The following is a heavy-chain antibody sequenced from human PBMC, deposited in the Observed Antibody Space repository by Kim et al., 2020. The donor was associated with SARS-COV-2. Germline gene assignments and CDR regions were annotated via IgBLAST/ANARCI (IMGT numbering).Heavy chain of an antibody. D-gene: IGHD2-15*01. V-gene: IGHV3-23*01. Sequence: GGSLRLSCAASGFTFSSYAMTWVRQAPGKGLEWVSCISGSGSSTYYADSVKGRFTISRDNANNTLYLQMNSLRGEDTAVYYCARDPTSPIVVADNPSGIWGQGTLVTVSS. CDR3: ARDPTSPIVVADNPSGI. CDR2: ISGSGSST. J-gene: IGHJ3*02. CDR1: GFTFSSYA.